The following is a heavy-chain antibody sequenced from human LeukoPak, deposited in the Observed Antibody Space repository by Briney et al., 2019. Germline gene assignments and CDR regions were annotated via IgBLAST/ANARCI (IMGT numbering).Heavy chain of an antibody. CDR3: ARDSGSGNYEG. J-gene: IGHJ4*02. CDR2: IYYSGST. V-gene: IGHV4-59*01. Sequence: SQTLSLTCTVSGGTISTYYWGWIRQPPGKGLEWIGYIYYSGSTNYNPSLKSRATISVDTSKNQFSLRLNSVTAADTAVYYCARDSGSGNYEGWGQGTLVTVSS. CDR1: GGTISTYY. D-gene: IGHD3-10*01.